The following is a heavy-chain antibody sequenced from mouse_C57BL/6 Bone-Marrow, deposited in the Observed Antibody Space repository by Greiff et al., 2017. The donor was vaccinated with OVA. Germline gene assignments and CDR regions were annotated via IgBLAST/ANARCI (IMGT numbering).Heavy chain of an antibody. J-gene: IGHJ4*01. CDR2: IWSGGST. Sequence: VKLKESGPGLVQPSQSLSITCTVSGFSLTSYGVHWVRQSPGKGLEWLGVIWSGGSTDYNAAFISRLGISKDNSKSQVFFKMNSLQADDTAIYYCASYYYAMDYWGQGTSVTVSS. CDR1: GFSLTSYG. V-gene: IGHV2-2*01. CDR3: ASYYYAMDY.